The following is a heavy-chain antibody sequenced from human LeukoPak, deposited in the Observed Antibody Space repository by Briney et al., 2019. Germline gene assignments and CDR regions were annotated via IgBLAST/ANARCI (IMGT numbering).Heavy chain of an antibody. CDR3: AKASSSWGVAAGGLDY. D-gene: IGHD6-13*01. CDR2: ISGSGGST. J-gene: IGHJ4*02. V-gene: IGHV3-23*01. CDR1: GFTFSSYA. Sequence: GGSLRLSCAASGFTFSSYAMSWVRQAPGKGLEWVSAISGSGGSTYYADSVKGRFTISRDNSKNTLYLQMNSLRAEDTAVYYCAKASSSWGVAAGGLDYWGQGTLVTVSS.